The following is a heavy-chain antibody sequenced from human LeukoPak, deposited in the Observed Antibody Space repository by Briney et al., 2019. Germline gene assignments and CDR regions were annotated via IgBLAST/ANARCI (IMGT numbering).Heavy chain of an antibody. Sequence: GGSLRLSCAASGFTLSSYWMSWVRQAPGKGLEWVANIKQDGSEKYYVDSVKGRFTISRDNAKNSLYLQMNSPRAEDTAVYYCARPDFDGRIFDHWGQGTLVTISS. CDR2: IKQDGSEK. D-gene: IGHD3-9*01. V-gene: IGHV3-7*01. CDR1: GFTLSSYW. J-gene: IGHJ4*02. CDR3: ARPDFDGRIFDH.